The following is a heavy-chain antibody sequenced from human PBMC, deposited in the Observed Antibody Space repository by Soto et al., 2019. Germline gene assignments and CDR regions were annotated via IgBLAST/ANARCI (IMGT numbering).Heavy chain of an antibody. V-gene: IGHV3-23*01. CDR2: ITGGGTNT. Sequence: PGGSLRLSCAASGFTFSSFAMTWVRQAPGEGLEWVSIITGGGTNTYYAESVKGRFTISRDNSKNTLYLQVNSLRAEDTAVYYWAKAASGWPYYFDYWGQGTLVTVSS. CDR1: GFTFSSFA. J-gene: IGHJ4*02. D-gene: IGHD6-19*01. CDR3: AKAASGWPYYFDY.